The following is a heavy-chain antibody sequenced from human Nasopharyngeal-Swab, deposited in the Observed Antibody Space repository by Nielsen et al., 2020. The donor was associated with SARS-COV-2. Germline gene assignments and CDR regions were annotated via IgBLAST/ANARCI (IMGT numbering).Heavy chain of an antibody. CDR1: GGSISSSSYY. Sequence: GSLRLSCTVSGGSISSSSYYWGRIRQPPGKGLERIGSIYYSGSTYYNPSLKSRVTISVDTSKNQFSLKMSPVTAADTAVYYCASRGGGYFDWYDLDYWGQGTLVTVSS. V-gene: IGHV4-39*07. J-gene: IGHJ4*02. D-gene: IGHD3-9*01. CDR3: ASRGGGYFDWYDLDY. CDR2: IYYSGST.